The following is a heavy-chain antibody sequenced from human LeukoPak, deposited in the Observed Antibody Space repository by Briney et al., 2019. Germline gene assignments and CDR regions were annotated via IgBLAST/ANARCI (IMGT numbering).Heavy chain of an antibody. D-gene: IGHD3-10*01. Sequence: SETLSLTCTVSGGSVSSGSYYWSWIRQPPGKGLEWIGYIYYSGSTNYNPSLKSRVTISVDTSKNQFSLKLSSVTAADTAVYYCARDGYYGSGSHTAYFDYWGQGTLVTVSS. CDR1: GGSVSSGSYY. CDR2: IYYSGST. J-gene: IGHJ4*02. CDR3: ARDGYYGSGSHTAYFDY. V-gene: IGHV4-61*01.